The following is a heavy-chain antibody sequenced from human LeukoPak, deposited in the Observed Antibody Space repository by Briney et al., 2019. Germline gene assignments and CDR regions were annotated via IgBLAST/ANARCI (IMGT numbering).Heavy chain of an antibody. CDR1: GGSISRGGYS. CDR2: IYHSGST. J-gene: IGHJ5*02. D-gene: IGHD3-10*01. CDR3: ARAKSSDYYGSGSYLVGFDP. Sequence: PSETLSLTCAVSGGSISRGGYSWSWIRQPPGKGLEWIGYIYHSGSTYYNPSLKSRVTISVDRSKNQFSLKLSSVTAADTAVYYCARAKSSDYYGSGSYLVGFDPWGQGTLVTVSS. V-gene: IGHV4-30-2*01.